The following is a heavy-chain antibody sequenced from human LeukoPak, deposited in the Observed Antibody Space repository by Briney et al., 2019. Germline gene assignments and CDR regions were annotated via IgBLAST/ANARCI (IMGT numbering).Heavy chain of an antibody. CDR3: AKESGHYFPALDAFDI. D-gene: IGHD2-21*01. J-gene: IGHJ3*02. Sequence: GESLRLSCAASGFTFSSYGMHWVRQAPGKGLEWVAVIWYDGSNKYYADSVKGRFTISRDNSKNTLYLQMNSLRAEDTAVYYCAKESGHYFPALDAFDIWGQGTMVTVSS. CDR1: GFTFSSYG. V-gene: IGHV3-33*06. CDR2: IWYDGSNK.